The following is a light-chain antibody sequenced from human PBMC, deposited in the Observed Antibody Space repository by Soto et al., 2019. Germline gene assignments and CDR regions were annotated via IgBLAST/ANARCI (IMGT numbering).Light chain of an antibody. CDR3: QQYGSSLL. CDR2: GAS. V-gene: IGKV3-20*01. Sequence: EIVLTQYPGTLSLSPGEGATLSCRASQSVSSSYLAWYQQKPGQAPRLLIYGASSRATGIPDRFSGSGSGTDFTLTISRLEPEDFAVYYCQQYGSSLLFGQGTKVDIK. J-gene: IGKJ1*01. CDR1: QSVSSSY.